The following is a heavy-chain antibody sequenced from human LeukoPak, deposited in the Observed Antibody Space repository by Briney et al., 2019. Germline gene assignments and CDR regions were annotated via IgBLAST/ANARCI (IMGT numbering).Heavy chain of an antibody. CDR3: AREGEYCSGGSCYSGFDH. CDR1: GFTFSSYS. J-gene: IGHJ4*02. V-gene: IGHV3-21*01. CDR2: ISSSSSYI. Sequence: PGGSLRLSCAASGFTFSSYSMNWVRQAPGKGLEWVSSISSSSSYIYYADSVKGRFTISRDNAKNSLYLQMNSLRAEDTAVYYCAREGEYCSGGSCYSGFDHWGQGTLVTVSS. D-gene: IGHD2-15*01.